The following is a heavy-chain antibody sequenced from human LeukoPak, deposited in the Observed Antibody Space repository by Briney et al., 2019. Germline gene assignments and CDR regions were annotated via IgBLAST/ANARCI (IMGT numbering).Heavy chain of an antibody. CDR1: GFTFSSYA. V-gene: IGHV3-30*04. Sequence: GGSLRLSCAASGFTFSSYAMHWVRQAPGKGLEWVAVISYDGSNKYYADSVKGRFTISRDNSKNTLYLQMNSLRAEDTAVYYCARDSLYSSSYFDYWGQGTLVTVSS. CDR3: ARDSLYSSSYFDY. D-gene: IGHD6-13*01. J-gene: IGHJ4*02. CDR2: ISYDGSNK.